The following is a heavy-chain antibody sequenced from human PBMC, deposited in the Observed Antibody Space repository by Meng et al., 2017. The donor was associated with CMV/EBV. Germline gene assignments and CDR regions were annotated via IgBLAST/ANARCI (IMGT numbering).Heavy chain of an antibody. CDR1: GFTFSSYS. V-gene: IGHV3-21*01. J-gene: IGHJ4*02. CDR3: ATGLGEDGDYTGDF. CDR2: ISSSSSYI. D-gene: IGHD4-17*01. Sequence: GGSLRLSCAASGFTFSSYSMNWVRQAPGKGLEWVSSISSSSSYIYYADSVKGRFTISRDNAKNSLYLQMNSLRAEDTDVYYCATGLGEDGDYTGDFWGQGTLVTVSS.